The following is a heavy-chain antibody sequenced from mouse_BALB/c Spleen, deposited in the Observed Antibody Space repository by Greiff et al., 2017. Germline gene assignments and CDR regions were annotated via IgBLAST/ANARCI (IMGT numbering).Heavy chain of an antibody. D-gene: IGHD2-4*01. CDR2: INPSTGGT. J-gene: IGHJ2*01. CDR3: ARCDYDGY. Sequence: VQLQQSGPELVKTGASVKISCKASGYSFTDYYMHWVKQSPEKSFEWIGEINPSTGGTSYNQKFKGKATLTVDKSSSTAYMQLKSLTSEDSAVYYCARCDYDGYWGQGTTRTVSS. CDR1: GYSFTDYY. V-gene: IGHV1-42*01.